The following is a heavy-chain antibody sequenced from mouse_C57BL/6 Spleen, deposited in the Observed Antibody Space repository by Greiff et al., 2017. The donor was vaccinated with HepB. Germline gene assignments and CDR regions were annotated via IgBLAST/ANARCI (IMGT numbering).Heavy chain of an antibody. CDR2: ISSGGDYI. CDR1: GFTFSSYA. Sequence: EVKLVESGAGLVKPGGSLKLSCAASGFTFSSYAMSWVRQTPEKRLEWVAYISSGGDYIYYADTVKGRFTIYRDNARNTLYLQMSSLKSEDTAMYYCTREGEGGFDYWGQGTTLTVSS. CDR3: TREGEGGFDY. V-gene: IGHV5-9-1*02. J-gene: IGHJ2*01.